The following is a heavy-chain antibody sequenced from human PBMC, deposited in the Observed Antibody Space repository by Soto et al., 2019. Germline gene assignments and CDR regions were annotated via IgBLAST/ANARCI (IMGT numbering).Heavy chain of an antibody. CDR3: ARLDDTNNSYLNWFDP. V-gene: IGHV4-59*08. CDR1: GGSINYQF. CDR2: ISYTGST. D-gene: IGHD2-8*01. Sequence: QVQLQESGPGLVKPSETLSLTCTVSGGSINYQFWSWIRQPPGKGLEWIAYISYTGSTEYNPSLKSRVTISVDTSKNQFSLKLTSVTAADTAVYYCARLDDTNNSYLNWFDPWGQGTLVTVSS. J-gene: IGHJ5*02.